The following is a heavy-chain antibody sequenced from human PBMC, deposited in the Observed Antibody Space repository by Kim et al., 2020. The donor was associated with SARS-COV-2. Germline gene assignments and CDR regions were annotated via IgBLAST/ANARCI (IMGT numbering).Heavy chain of an antibody. J-gene: IGHJ2*01. CDR1: GFTFSSYS. CDR2: ISSSSSYI. D-gene: IGHD6-19*01. Sequence: GGSLRLSCAASGFTFSSYSMNWVRQAPGKGLEWVSSISSSSSYIYYADSVKGRFTISRDNAKNSLYLQMNSLRAEDTAVYYCARDGSSGWYAPNWYFDLWGRGTLVTVSS. V-gene: IGHV3-21*01. CDR3: ARDGSSGWYAPNWYFDL.